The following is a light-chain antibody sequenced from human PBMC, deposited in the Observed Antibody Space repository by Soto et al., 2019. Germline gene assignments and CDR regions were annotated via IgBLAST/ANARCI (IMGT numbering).Light chain of an antibody. Sequence: QSVLTQPPSVSGAPGQRVTISCTGSSSNIGAGYDVHWYQQLPGRAPKLLLYGNTNRPSGVPDRFSGSKSGTSASLAITGLQAEDEADYYCLSFDSSLSVVFGGGTKLTVL. V-gene: IGLV1-40*01. J-gene: IGLJ2*01. CDR1: SSNIGAGYD. CDR2: GNT. CDR3: LSFDSSLSVV.